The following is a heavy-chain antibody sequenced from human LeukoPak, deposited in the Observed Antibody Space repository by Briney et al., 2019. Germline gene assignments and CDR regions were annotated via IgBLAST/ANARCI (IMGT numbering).Heavy chain of an antibody. CDR3: ARDEGGGWYQEDS. V-gene: IGHV3-7*01. Sequence: GGSLRLSCVASGFTFRDYWMSWIRQAPGKGLEWVAHLNQDASRRYYVGSVQGRFTISRDNAKNSLYLQMNSLSIEDTAVYYCARDEGGGWYQEDSWGQGTLVTVSS. D-gene: IGHD6-19*01. J-gene: IGHJ4*02. CDR1: GFTFRDYW. CDR2: LNQDASRR.